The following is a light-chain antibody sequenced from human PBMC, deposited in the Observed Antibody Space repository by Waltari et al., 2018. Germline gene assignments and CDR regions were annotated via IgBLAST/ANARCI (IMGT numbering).Light chain of an antibody. CDR3: HQRSNWPIT. J-gene: IGKJ5*01. CDR2: AAS. V-gene: IGKV3-11*01. Sequence: EIALTQFPATLSLSPGERATLSCRASQSVDSYLLWYQQRRGQTPRLVMYAASRMATGIPARFSGSGSGTVFTLTISSLEPDDFAVYYCHQRSNWPITFGQGTRLEI. CDR1: QSVDSY.